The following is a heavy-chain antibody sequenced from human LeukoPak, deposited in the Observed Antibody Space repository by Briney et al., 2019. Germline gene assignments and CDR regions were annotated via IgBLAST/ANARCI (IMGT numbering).Heavy chain of an antibody. Sequence: PGGSLRLSCAASGFTFRSYWMTWVRQAPGKGLEWVANIGQDGSEKYYVDSVKGRFTISRDNAKNSLYLQMNSLRAEDTAVYYWARSNSGYAESCYWGQGTLVTVSS. CDR2: IGQDGSEK. CDR3: ARSNSGYAESCY. V-gene: IGHV3-7*01. CDR1: GFTFRSYW. J-gene: IGHJ4*02. D-gene: IGHD5-12*01.